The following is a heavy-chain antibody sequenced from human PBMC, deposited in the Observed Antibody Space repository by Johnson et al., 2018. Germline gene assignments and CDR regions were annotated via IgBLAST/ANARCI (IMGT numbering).Heavy chain of an antibody. V-gene: IGHV3-49*03. CDR3: TRDSTPLPYYFDS. CDR2: IRIKTYGATT. J-gene: IGHJ4*02. CDR1: GFTSGDYA. Sequence: EVQLVESGGGLVEPGQSRTLFCTTSGFTSGDYAINWFRQAPGKGLEFVGFIRIKTYGATTEYAASVRGRFTISRDDSKSITYLQMNSLKTEDTAVYYCTRDSTPLPYYFDSWGQGTLVTVSS.